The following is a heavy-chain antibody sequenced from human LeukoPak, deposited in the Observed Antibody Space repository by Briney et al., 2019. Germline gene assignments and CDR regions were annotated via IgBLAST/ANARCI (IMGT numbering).Heavy chain of an antibody. J-gene: IGHJ3*02. V-gene: IGHV1-18*01. CDR2: INTYNGNT. D-gene: IGHD1-1*01. CDR3: ATPSLNDHAFDI. CDR1: GYTFTSHG. Sequence: ASVKVSCKASGYTFTSHGISWVRQAPGQGLEWMGWINTYNGNTKYAQRLQGRVTLTTDTSTTTAYMELRSLRSDDTAVYYCATPSLNDHAFDIWGQGTMVTVSS.